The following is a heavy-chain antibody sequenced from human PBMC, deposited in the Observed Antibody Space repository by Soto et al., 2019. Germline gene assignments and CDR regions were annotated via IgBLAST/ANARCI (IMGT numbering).Heavy chain of an antibody. J-gene: IGHJ6*02. CDR1: GYSFSTYW. Sequence: GESLKISCKASGYSFSTYWIGWVRQMPGKGLEWMGIIYPGDSDTRYSPSFQGQVTISADKSISTAYLQWSSLKASDTAMYYCARTSAAGKYYYGMDVWGQGTTVTVSS. D-gene: IGHD6-13*01. CDR2: IYPGDSDT. V-gene: IGHV5-51*01. CDR3: ARTSAAGKYYYGMDV.